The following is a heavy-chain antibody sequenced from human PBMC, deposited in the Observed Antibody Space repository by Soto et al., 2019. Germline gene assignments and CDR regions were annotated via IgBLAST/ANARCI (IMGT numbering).Heavy chain of an antibody. V-gene: IGHV3-21*01. CDR3: SRDRHSSSFGDGYYYGRDV. Sequence: EVQLVESGGGLVKPGGSLRLSCAASGFTFSSYSMNWVRQAPGKGLEWVSSISSSSSYIYYADSVKGRFTISRDNAKNSLYLQMNSLRAEDTAVYYCSRDRHSSSFGDGYYYGRDVWGQGTTVTVSS. J-gene: IGHJ6*02. CDR1: GFTFSSYS. CDR2: ISSSSSYI. D-gene: IGHD4-17*01.